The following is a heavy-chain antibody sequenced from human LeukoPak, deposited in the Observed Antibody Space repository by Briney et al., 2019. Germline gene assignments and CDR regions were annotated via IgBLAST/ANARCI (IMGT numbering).Heavy chain of an antibody. D-gene: IGHD1-26*01. CDR2: IYYSGST. J-gene: IGHJ4*02. CDR1: GGSISSSSYY. CDR3: ARDLVGATERGFDY. V-gene: IGHV4-39*01. Sequence: SETLSLTCTVSGGSISSSSYYWGWIRQPPGTGLEWIGSIYYSGSTYYNPSLKSRVTISVDTSKNQFSLQLNSVTPEDTAVYYCARDLVGATERGFDYWGQGTLVTVSS.